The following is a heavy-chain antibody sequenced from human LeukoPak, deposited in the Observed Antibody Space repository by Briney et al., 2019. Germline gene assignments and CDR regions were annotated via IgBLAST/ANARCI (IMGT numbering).Heavy chain of an antibody. Sequence: GGSLRLSCAASGFTFSSYSMNWVRQAPGKGLEWVSSISSSSSYIYYADSVKGRFTISRDNAKNSLYLQMNSLRAEDTAVYHCAREIYGSGSYYTDAFDIWGQGTMVTVSS. CDR2: ISSSSSYI. CDR3: AREIYGSGSYYTDAFDI. CDR1: GFTFSSYS. D-gene: IGHD3-10*01. V-gene: IGHV3-21*01. J-gene: IGHJ3*02.